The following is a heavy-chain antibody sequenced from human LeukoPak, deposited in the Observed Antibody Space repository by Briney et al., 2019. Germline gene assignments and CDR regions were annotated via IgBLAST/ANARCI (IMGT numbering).Heavy chain of an antibody. J-gene: IGHJ4*02. CDR3: ASSSIKDSSSYYWRFTHGYFDY. CDR2: IYYSGST. V-gene: IGHV4-59*01. CDR1: GGSISSYY. D-gene: IGHD3-22*01. Sequence: SETLSLTCTVSGGSISSYYWSWIRQPPGKGLEWVGYIYYSGSTNYNPSLKSRVTISVDTSKNQSSLKLSSVTAADTAVYYCASSSIKDSSSYYWRFTHGYFDYWGQGTLVTVSS.